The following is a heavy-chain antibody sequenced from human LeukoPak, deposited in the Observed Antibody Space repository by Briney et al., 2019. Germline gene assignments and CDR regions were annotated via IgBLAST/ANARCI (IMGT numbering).Heavy chain of an antibody. Sequence: GASVKVSCKASGYTFTSYYMHWVRQAPGQGLEWMGIINPSGGSTSYAPKFQGRVTMTRDTSINTAYMELRRLRSDDTAVYYCARSEQFPYYMDVWGKGTTVTVSS. D-gene: IGHD6-19*01. J-gene: IGHJ6*03. V-gene: IGHV1-46*01. CDR3: ARSEQFPYYMDV. CDR1: GYTFTSYY. CDR2: INPSGGST.